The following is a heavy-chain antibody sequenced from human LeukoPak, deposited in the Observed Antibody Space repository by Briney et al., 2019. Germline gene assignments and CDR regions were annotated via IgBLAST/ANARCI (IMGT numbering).Heavy chain of an antibody. CDR3: ASLGGMGYCSGGSCYPFDY. J-gene: IGHJ4*02. Sequence: GGSLRLSCAASGFTFSSYEMNWVRQAPGKGLEWVSYISSSGSTIYYADSVKGRFTISRDNAKNSLYLQMNSLRAEDTAVYYCASLGGMGYCSGGSCYPFDYWGQGTLVTVSS. V-gene: IGHV3-48*03. CDR1: GFTFSSYE. CDR2: ISSSGSTI. D-gene: IGHD2-15*01.